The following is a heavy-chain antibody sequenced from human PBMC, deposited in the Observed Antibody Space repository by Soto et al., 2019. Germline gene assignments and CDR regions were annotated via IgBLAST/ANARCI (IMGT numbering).Heavy chain of an antibody. Sequence: EVQLVESGGGLVQPGESLRLSCAASGFTFSSYWMHWIRQAPGKGLVWVSRVSSDGSSTVYANSVKGRLTISRDNSKNTLYLQMNSLSDKDTAVYYCTRGLPNYSSFDSWGQGTLVTVSS. V-gene: IGHV3-74*01. D-gene: IGHD4-4*01. CDR1: GFTFSSYW. J-gene: IGHJ4*02. CDR3: TRGLPNYSSFDS. CDR2: VSSDGSST.